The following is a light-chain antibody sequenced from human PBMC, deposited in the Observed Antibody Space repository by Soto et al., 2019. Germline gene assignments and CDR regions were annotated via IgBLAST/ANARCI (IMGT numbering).Light chain of an antibody. J-gene: IGKJ2*01. CDR3: LQYNSYPYT. V-gene: IGKV1-9*01. CDR1: QGLSSD. CDR2: AAS. Sequence: DIQLTQSPSFLSASVGDRVTITCRASQGLSSDLAWYQQKPGKAPKLLIYAASTLQSGVPSRFSGSGSGTEFTLTISSLQSDDFATYYCLQYNSYPYTFGQGTKLEIK.